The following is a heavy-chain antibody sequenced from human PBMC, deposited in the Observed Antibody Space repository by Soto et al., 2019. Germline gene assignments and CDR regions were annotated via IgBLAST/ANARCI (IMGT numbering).Heavy chain of an antibody. CDR2: ISPYSGYT. V-gene: IGHV1-18*01. D-gene: IGHD2-2*01. CDR3: AREASVLIPAAQPSRFDS. CDR1: GYSFMKYG. J-gene: IGHJ4*02. Sequence: ASVKVSCKGFGYSFMKYGINWVRQAPGQGLEWVGWISPYSGYTRSAQKFHGRLTLTTDTAASTAYMELRILRSADTALYYCAREASVLIPAAQPSRFDSWGQGXLVTVHS.